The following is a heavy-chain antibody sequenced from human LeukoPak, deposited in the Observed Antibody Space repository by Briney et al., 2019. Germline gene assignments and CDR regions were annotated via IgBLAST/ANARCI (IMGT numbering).Heavy chain of an antibody. V-gene: IGHV1-69*13. D-gene: IGHD3-10*01. CDR1: GGTFSSYA. CDR3: ASFYGSGSLIGYYYYAMDV. CDR2: IIPIFGTA. Sequence: ASVKVSCKASGGTFSSYAISWARQAPGQGLEWMGGIIPIFGTANYPQKFQGRVTITADESTNTAYMELSSLRSEDTAVYYCASFYGSGSLIGYYYYAMDVWGQGTTVTVSS. J-gene: IGHJ6*02.